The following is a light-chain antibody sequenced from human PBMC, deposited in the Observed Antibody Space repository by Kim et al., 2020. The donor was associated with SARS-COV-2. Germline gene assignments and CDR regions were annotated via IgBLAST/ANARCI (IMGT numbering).Light chain of an antibody. CDR3: NSRDSSGNHLV. CDR2: GKN. V-gene: IGLV3-19*01. CDR1: RLRRYY. Sequence: AMRKTVRRTCKGDRLRRYYASWYQQKPGQAPVLVIYGKNNRPSGIPDRFSGSSSGNTASLTITGAQAEDEADYYCNSRDSSGNHLVFGTGTKVTVL. J-gene: IGLJ1*01.